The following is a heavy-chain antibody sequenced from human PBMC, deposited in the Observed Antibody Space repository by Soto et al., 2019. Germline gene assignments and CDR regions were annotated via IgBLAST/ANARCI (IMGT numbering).Heavy chain of an antibody. Sequence: ASVKVSCKASGYTFTSYYMHWVRQAPGQGLEWMGIINPSGSSTSYAQKFQGRVTMTRDTSTSTVYMELSSLRSEDTAVYYCAGIAVAGTIDYWGQGTLVTVSS. V-gene: IGHV1-46*03. J-gene: IGHJ4*02. CDR1: GYTFTSYY. D-gene: IGHD6-19*01. CDR2: INPSGSST. CDR3: AGIAVAGTIDY.